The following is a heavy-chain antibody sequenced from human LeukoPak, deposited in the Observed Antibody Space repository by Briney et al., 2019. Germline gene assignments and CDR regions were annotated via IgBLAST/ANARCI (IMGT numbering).Heavy chain of an antibody. D-gene: IGHD6-13*01. CDR1: GGSISSGGYY. Sequence: PSQTLSLTCTVSGGSISSGGYYWSWIRQPPGKGLEWIGYIYHSGSTYYNPSLKSRVTISVDRSKNQFSLELSSVTAADTAVYYCAREGGGSSSWYRYFDYWGQGTLVTVSS. CDR3: AREGGGSSSWYRYFDY. CDR2: IYHSGST. V-gene: IGHV4-30-2*01. J-gene: IGHJ4*02.